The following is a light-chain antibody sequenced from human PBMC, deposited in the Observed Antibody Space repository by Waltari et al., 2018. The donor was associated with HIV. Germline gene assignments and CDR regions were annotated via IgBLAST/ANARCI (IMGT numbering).Light chain of an antibody. CDR1: SSNVGSDDL. Sequence: QSALTQPASVSGSPGQSITISCTGTSSNVGSDDLVSWYQQHPGEPPKLIIYEVTTRPSGVSNRFSGSKSGNTASLTISGLQAEDEADYYCCSCPRSGIRYVFGTGTKVTVL. CDR2: EVT. J-gene: IGLJ1*01. V-gene: IGLV2-23*02. CDR3: CSCPRSGIRYV.